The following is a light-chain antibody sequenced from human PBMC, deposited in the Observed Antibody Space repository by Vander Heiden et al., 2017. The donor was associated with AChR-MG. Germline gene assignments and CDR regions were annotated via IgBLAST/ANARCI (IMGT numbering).Light chain of an antibody. CDR1: ALPKQY. Sequence: SYELTQPPPVSVSPGQTARITCSGDALPKQYAYWYQQKPGQAPVLVIYKDSERPSGIPERFSGSSSGTTVTLTISGVQAEDEADYYCQSADSSGTQVVFGGGTKLTVL. CDR2: KDS. CDR3: QSADSSGTQVV. V-gene: IGLV3-25*03. J-gene: IGLJ2*01.